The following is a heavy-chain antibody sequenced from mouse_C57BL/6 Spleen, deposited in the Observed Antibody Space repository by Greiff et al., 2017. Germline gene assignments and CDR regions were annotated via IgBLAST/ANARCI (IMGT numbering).Heavy chain of an antibody. D-gene: IGHD2-4*01. CDR3: ARTYYDYDGGWLAY. V-gene: IGHV2-9-1*01. CDR2: IWTGGGT. Sequence: QVQLKESGPGLVAPSQCLSITCTASGFSLTSYDISWVRQPPGKGLEWLGVIWTGGGTNYNSALKSRLTINKDNSKSQVFLKMNSLKTDDTARYYCARTYYDYDGGWLAYWGQGTLVTVSA. J-gene: IGHJ3*01. CDR1: GFSLTSYD.